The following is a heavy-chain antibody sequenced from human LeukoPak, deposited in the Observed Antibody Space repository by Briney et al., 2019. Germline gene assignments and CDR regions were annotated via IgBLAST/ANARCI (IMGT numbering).Heavy chain of an antibody. CDR1: GGSISSSDW. D-gene: IGHD3-10*01. CDR3: ARDFSQRITMVRGVMPA. J-gene: IGHJ5*02. Sequence: SETLSLTCAVSGGSISSSDWWRWVRQPPGKGLEWIGEIYHSGSTNYNPSLKSRVTISVDTSKNQFSLKLSSVTAADTAVYYCARDFSQRITMVRGVMPAWGQGTLVTVSS. V-gene: IGHV4-4*02. CDR2: IYHSGST.